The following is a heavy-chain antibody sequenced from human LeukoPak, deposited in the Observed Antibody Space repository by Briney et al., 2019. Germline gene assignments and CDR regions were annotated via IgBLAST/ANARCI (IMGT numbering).Heavy chain of an antibody. CDR1: GFTFSSYS. CDR2: ISSSSSYI. Sequence: GGSLRLSCAASGFTFSSYSMNWVRQAPGKGLEWVSSISSSSSYIYYADSVKGRFTISRDNAKNSLYLQMNSLRAENTAVYYCARGLSYYYDSSGRIFDYWGQGTLVTVSS. CDR3: ARGLSYYYDSSGRIFDY. D-gene: IGHD3-22*01. J-gene: IGHJ4*02. V-gene: IGHV3-21*01.